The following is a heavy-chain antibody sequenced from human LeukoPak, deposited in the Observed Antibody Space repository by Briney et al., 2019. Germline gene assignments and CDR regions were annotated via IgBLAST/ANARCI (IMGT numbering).Heavy chain of an antibody. V-gene: IGHV4-61*05. D-gene: IGHD7-27*01. CDR2: IYDSGGT. J-gene: IGHJ4*02. CDR1: GGSIGSSTNDY. CDR3: ARAQLTGDPYFDY. Sequence: SETLSLTCSVSGGSIGSSTNDYWSWIRQPPGKGLEWIGYIYDSGGTKYNPSLQSRGTISVDTSKNQFSLKLSSVTAADTAVYYCARAQLTGDPYFDYWGQGTLVTVSS.